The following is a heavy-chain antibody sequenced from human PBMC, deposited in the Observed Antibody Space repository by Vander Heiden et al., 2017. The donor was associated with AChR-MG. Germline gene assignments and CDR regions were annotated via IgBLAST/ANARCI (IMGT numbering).Heavy chain of an antibody. D-gene: IGHD6-25*01. V-gene: IGHV3-30*18. CDR2: ISYDGSNK. CDR3: AKDLRLEGDYYYYGMDV. J-gene: IGHJ6*02. CDR1: GFTFSSYG. Sequence: QVQLVESGGGVVQPGRSLRLSCAASGFTFSSYGMHWVRPAPGKGLEWVAVISYDGSNKYYADSVKGRFTISRDNSKNTLYLQMNSLRAEDTAVYYCAKDLRLEGDYYYYGMDVWGQGTTVTVSS.